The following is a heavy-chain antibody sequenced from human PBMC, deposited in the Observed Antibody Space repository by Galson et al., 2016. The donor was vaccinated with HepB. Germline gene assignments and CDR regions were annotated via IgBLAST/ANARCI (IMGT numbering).Heavy chain of an antibody. V-gene: IGHV3-30-3*01. CDR1: GFTFSDHT. CDR3: ARDFRTLAGRRLDY. Sequence: SLRLSCAASGFTFSDHTIHWVRQAPGEGLEWVALILYDGSKKYYADSVKGRFTISRDNSKNTLDLQMTSLRVEDTGVYYCARDFRTLAGRRLDYWGQGTLVTVSS. D-gene: IGHD6-19*01. CDR2: ILYDGSKK. J-gene: IGHJ4*02.